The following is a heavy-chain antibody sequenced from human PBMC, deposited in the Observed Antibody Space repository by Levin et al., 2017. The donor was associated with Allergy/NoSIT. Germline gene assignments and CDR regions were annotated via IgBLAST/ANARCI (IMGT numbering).Heavy chain of an antibody. Sequence: SQTLSLTCTVSGGSTSNYYGSWIRQPAGGGLEWIGRVHTSGSADYNPSLKSRVTMSIDTSRNRFSLRLTSVTAADTAVYYCARGNIRGRTYTVWLDPWGQGTLVTVPS. CDR1: GGSTSNYY. CDR3: ARGNIRGRTYTVWLDP. J-gene: IGHJ5*02. D-gene: IGHD2/OR15-2a*01. V-gene: IGHV4-4*07. CDR2: VHTSGSA.